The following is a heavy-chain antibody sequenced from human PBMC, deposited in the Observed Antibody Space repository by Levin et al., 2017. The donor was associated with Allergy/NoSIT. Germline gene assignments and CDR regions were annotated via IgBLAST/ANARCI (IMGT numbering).Heavy chain of an antibody. CDR3: AWGQQQSVGYYFDY. CDR2: IIPIFGTA. D-gene: IGHD6-13*01. V-gene: IGHV1-69*13. J-gene: IGHJ4*02. Sequence: PLASVKVSCKASGGTFSSYAISWVRQAPGQGLEWMGGIIPIFGTANYAQKFQGRVTITADESTSTAYMELSSLRSEDTAVYYCAWGQQQSVGYYFDYWGQGTLVTVSS. CDR1: GGTFSSYA.